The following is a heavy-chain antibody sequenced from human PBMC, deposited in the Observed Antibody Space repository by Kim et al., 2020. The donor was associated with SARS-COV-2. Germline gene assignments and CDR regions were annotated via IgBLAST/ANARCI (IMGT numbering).Heavy chain of an antibody. J-gene: IGHJ4*02. D-gene: IGHD6-13*01. V-gene: IGHV4-30-2*04. Sequence: NPSLKSRVTISVDTSKNQFSLKLSSVTAADTAVFYCARGPIAAAGYYFDYWGQGTLVTVSS. CDR3: ARGPIAAAGYYFDY.